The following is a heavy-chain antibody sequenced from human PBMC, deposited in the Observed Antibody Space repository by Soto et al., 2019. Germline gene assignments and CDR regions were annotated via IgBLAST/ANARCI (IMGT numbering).Heavy chain of an antibody. Sequence: QVQLVQSGAEVKKPGSSVKVSCKASGRIFSSYAISWVRQAPGQGLEWVGGILPIFGTTNYAQRFKGRVTITADTSKTTTYGDLSSLRSEDAAVYLCVSGANYVISTGKGYYFPGMDVWGQGTTVTVSS. J-gene: IGHJ6*02. CDR3: VSGANYVISTGKGYYFPGMDV. D-gene: IGHD3-9*01. CDR1: GRIFSSYA. CDR2: ILPIFGTT. V-gene: IGHV1-69*06.